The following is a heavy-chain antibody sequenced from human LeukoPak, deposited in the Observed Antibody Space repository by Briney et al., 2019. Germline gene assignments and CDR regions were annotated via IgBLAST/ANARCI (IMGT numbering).Heavy chain of an antibody. CDR1: GGSISSHY. CDR3: ARVQLEHYYYYYMDV. J-gene: IGHJ6*03. CDR2: IYYSGST. D-gene: IGHD1-1*01. V-gene: IGHV4-59*11. Sequence: SEALSLTCTVSGGSISSHYWSWIRQPPGKGLEWIGYIYYSGSTNYNPSLKSRVTISVDTSKNQFSLKLSSVTAADTAVYYCARVQLEHYYYYYMDVWGKGTPVTVSS.